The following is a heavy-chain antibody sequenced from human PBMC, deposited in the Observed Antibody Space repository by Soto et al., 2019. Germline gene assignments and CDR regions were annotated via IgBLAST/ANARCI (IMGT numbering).Heavy chain of an antibody. CDR3: ARGLRTNGGSGMSGITR. Sequence: QVQLQQWGAGLLKPSETLSLTCAVYGGSFSGYYWSWIRQPPGKGLEWIGEINHSGSTNYNPSLKSRVTISVDTSKNQFSLKLSSVTAADTAVYYCARGLRTNGGSGMSGITRWGQGTLVTVSS. CDR1: GGSFSGYY. V-gene: IGHV4-34*01. CDR2: INHSGST. D-gene: IGHD3-10*01. J-gene: IGHJ4*02.